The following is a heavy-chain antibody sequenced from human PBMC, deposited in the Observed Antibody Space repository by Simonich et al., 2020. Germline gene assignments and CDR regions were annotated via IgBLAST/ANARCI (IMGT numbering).Heavy chain of an antibody. D-gene: IGHD2-15*01. J-gene: IGHJ4*02. Sequence: QVQLVQSGAEVKKPGASVKVSCKASVYTFTSYGISWVRQAPGQGLEWMGWISAYNGNTNYAQKIQGRVTMTTDTSTSTAYMELRSLRSDDTAVYYCARASRGTWWYYYFDYWGQGTLVTVSS. CDR1: VYTFTSYG. V-gene: IGHV1-18*01. CDR2: ISAYNGNT. CDR3: ARASRGTWWYYYFDY.